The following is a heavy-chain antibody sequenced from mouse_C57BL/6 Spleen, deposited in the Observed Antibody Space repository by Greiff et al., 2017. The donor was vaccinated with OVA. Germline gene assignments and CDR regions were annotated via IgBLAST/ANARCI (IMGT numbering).Heavy chain of an antibody. Sequence: QVQLKESGAELVKPGASVKISCKASGYAFSRYWMNWVKQRPGKGLEWIGQIYPGDGDTNYNGKFKGKATLTADKSSSTAYMQLSSLTSEDSAVYFCAELPGYWGQGTLVTVSA. CDR1: GYAFSRYW. CDR3: AELPGY. V-gene: IGHV1-80*01. J-gene: IGHJ3*01. CDR2: IYPGDGDT.